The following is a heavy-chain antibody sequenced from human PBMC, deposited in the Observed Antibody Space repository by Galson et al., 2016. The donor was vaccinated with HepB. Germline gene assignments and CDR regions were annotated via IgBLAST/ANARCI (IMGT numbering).Heavy chain of an antibody. CDR2: ITGDRANA. J-gene: IGHJ4*02. CDR1: GFTFGTYT. Sequence: SLRLSCAASGFTFGTYTMHWIRQAPGEGLQWVSLITGDRANAYYADSVKGRFPISRDNRKNSLYLQMNSLRTKDTALYYCAKVRGGYSGFDYWCQGSLVPISS. D-gene: IGHD2-15*01. V-gene: IGHV3-43*01. CDR3: AKVRGGYSGFDY.